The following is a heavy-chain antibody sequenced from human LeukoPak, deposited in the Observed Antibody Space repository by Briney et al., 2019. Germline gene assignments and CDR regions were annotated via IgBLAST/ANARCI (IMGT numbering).Heavy chain of an antibody. CDR1: GFTFDDYA. D-gene: IGHD6-13*01. Sequence: PGRSLRLSCAASGFTFDDYAMHWVRQAPGKGLEWVSGISWNSGSIGYADSVKGRFTISRDNAKRSLYLQMNSLRPEDTALYYCAKDKYSSSWYGLFDCRGQGTLVTVSS. V-gene: IGHV3-9*01. CDR3: AKDKYSSSWYGLFDC. J-gene: IGHJ4*02. CDR2: ISWNSGSI.